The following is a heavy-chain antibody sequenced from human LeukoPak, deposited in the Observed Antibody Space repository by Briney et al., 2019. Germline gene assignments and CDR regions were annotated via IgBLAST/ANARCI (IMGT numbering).Heavy chain of an antibody. D-gene: IGHD2-21*02. Sequence: PGGSLRLSCAASGFTFSSYWMHWVRQAPGKGLVWVSRINSDGSSTSYADPVKGRFTISRDNAKNTLYLQMNSLRAEDTAVYYCAGDPFVGDPLDAFDIWGQGTMVTVSS. CDR1: GFTFSSYW. V-gene: IGHV3-74*01. CDR2: INSDGSST. CDR3: AGDPFVGDPLDAFDI. J-gene: IGHJ3*02.